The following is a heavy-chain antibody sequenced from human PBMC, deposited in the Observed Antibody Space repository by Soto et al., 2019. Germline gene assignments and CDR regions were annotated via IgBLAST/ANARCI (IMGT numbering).Heavy chain of an antibody. CDR2: IYYSGST. D-gene: IGHD5-18*01. V-gene: IGHV4-31*03. Sequence: QVPLQESAPGLVKPSQTLSLTCTVSGGSISSGGYYWSWIRQHPGKGLEWIGYIYYSGSTYYNPSLKSRVTISVDTSKNQFSLKLRSVTAADTAVYYCARDLVNSYGYRHFDYWGQGTLVTVSS. J-gene: IGHJ4*02. CDR3: ARDLVNSYGYRHFDY. CDR1: GGSISSGGYY.